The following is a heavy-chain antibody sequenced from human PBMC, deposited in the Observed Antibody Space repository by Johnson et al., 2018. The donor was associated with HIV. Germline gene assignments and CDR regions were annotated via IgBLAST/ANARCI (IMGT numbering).Heavy chain of an antibody. CDR3: AKESKWESRTPHDFDM. Sequence: QVQLVESGGGVVQPGGSLRLSCAASGFTFNTYGMDWVRQAPGKGLEWVAFTRYDGSNKYYADSVKARFTISRDNSKNTLYLQLKSLRVEDTAVYYCAKESKWESRTPHDFDMWGQGTMVTVSS. D-gene: IGHD1-26*01. J-gene: IGHJ3*02. V-gene: IGHV3-30*02. CDR1: GFTFNTYG. CDR2: TRYDGSNK.